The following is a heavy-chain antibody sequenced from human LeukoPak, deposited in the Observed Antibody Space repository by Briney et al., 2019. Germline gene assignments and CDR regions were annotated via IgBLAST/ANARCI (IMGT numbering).Heavy chain of an antibody. CDR2: ISAYNGNT. Sequence: ASVKVSCKASGYTFTSYGISWVRQAPGQGLEWMGWISAYNGNTNYAQKLQGRVTMTTDTSTSTAYMELRSLRSDDTAVYYCARGSVVAGTRGGYYYYMDVWGKGTTVTVSS. J-gene: IGHJ6*03. CDR1: GYTFTSYG. D-gene: IGHD2-15*01. CDR3: ARGSVVAGTRGGYYYYMDV. V-gene: IGHV1-18*01.